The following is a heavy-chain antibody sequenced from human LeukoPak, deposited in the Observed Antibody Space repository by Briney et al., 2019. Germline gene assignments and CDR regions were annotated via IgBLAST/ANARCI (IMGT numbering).Heavy chain of an antibody. D-gene: IGHD6-13*01. CDR2: TSHAGIS. CDR1: GDSIRSTTF. Sequence: PSETLSLTCSVSGDSIRSTTFWGWIRPSPGMGLEWIANTSHAGISHYNPSPSSRVTVSAASSKNQFSLRLSSVTAADTAVYYCARRGGHSWDVGNWFDHWGQGTPVTVSS. V-gene: IGHV4-39*01. CDR3: ARRGGHSWDVGNWFDH. J-gene: IGHJ5*02.